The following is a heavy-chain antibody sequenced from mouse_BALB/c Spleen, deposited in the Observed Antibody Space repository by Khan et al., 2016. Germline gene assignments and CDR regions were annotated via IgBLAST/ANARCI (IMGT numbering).Heavy chain of an antibody. D-gene: IGHD2-3*01. Sequence: VQLKQSGPELVKPGASVKISCKASGYTFTDYNMHWVKQSHGKSLEWIGYIYPYNGDSGCNQKFKSKATLTVDNSSSTAYMELRSLTSEDSAVXSCARSGGWLFDYWGQGTTLTVSS. CDR1: GYTFTDYN. CDR2: IYPYNGDS. V-gene: IGHV1S29*02. CDR3: ARSGGWLFDY. J-gene: IGHJ2*01.